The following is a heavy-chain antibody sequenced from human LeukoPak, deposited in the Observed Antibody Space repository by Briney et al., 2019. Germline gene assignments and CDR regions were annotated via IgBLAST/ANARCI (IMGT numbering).Heavy chain of an antibody. J-gene: IGHJ4*02. V-gene: IGHV3-30*04. CDR2: ISYDGSNK. D-gene: IGHD3-22*01. CDR1: GFTFSSYA. Sequence: GGSLRLSCAASGFTFSSYAMHWVRQAPGKGLEWVAVISYDGSNKYYADSVKGRFTISRDNSKNTLYLQMNSLRAEDTAVYYCARRARSGYYGYWGQGTLVTVSS. CDR3: ARRARSGYYGY.